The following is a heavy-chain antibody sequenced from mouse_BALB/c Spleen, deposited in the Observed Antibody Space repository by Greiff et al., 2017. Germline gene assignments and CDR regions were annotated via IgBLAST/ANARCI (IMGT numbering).Heavy chain of an antibody. CDR2: IRNKANGYTT. CDR3: ARDRYGTMDY. V-gene: IGHV7-3*02. CDR1: GFTFTDYY. Sequence: DVQLVESGGGLVQPGGSLRLSCATSGFTFTDYYMSWVRQPPGKALEWLGFIRNKANGYTTEYSASVKGRFTISRDNSQSILYLQMNTLRAEDSATYYCARDRYGTMDYWGQGTSVTVSS. J-gene: IGHJ4*01. D-gene: IGHD2-14*01.